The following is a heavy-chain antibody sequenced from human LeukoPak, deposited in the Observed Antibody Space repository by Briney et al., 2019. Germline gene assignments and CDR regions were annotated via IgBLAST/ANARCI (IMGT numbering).Heavy chain of an antibody. CDR1: GGSISSYY. J-gene: IGHJ4*02. CDR2: IYYSGST. Sequence: SETLSLTCTVSGGSISSYYWSWIRQPPGKGLEWIGYIYYSGSTNYNPSLKSRVTISVDTSKNQFSLKLSSVTAADTAVYYCARHPYCSSATCYAFFDYWGQGTLVTVSS. D-gene: IGHD2-2*01. V-gene: IGHV4-59*08. CDR3: ARHPYCSSATCYAFFDY.